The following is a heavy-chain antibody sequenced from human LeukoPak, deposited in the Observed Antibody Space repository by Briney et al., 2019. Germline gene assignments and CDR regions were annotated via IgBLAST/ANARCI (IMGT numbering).Heavy chain of an antibody. Sequence: PSETLSLTCTASGGSISSSSYYWGWIRRPPGKGLEWIGSIYYSGSTYYNPSLKSRVTISVDTSKNQFSLKLSSVTAADTAVYYCARVATVTTPFDYWGQGTLVTVSS. J-gene: IGHJ4*02. CDR1: GGSISSSSYY. CDR3: ARVATVTTPFDY. CDR2: IYYSGST. V-gene: IGHV4-39*01. D-gene: IGHD4-17*01.